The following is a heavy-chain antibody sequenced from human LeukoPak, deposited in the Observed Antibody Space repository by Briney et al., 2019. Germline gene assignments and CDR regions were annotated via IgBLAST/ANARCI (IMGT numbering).Heavy chain of an antibody. CDR1: GGSISSGGYY. Sequence: SETLSLTCTVSGGSISSGGYYWSWIRQHPGKGLEWIGYIYYSGSTYYNPSLKSRVTISVDTSKNQFSLKLSSVTAADTAVYYCASGSGSYGLLCDYWGQGTLVTVSS. CDR3: ASGSGSYGLLCDY. D-gene: IGHD3-10*01. J-gene: IGHJ4*02. CDR2: IYYSGST. V-gene: IGHV4-31*03.